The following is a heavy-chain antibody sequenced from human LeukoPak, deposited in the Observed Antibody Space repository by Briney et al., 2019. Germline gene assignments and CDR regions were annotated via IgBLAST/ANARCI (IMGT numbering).Heavy chain of an antibody. CDR2: IDPNSGGT. D-gene: IGHD3-22*01. CDR1: GYTFTCYY. CDR3: AREAVTYYYDSSGYLND. J-gene: IGHJ4*02. Sequence: ASVKVSCKSSGYTFTCYYMHWVRQAPGQGLEWMGWIDPNSGGTNYAEKFQGRVTMTRDTSISTAYMELSRLRSDDTAVYYCAREAVTYYYDSSGYLNDWGQETLVTVSS. V-gene: IGHV1-2*02.